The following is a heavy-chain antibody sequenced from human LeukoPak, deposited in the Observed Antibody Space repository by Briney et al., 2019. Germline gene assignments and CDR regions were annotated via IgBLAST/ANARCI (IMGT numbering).Heavy chain of an antibody. V-gene: IGHV3-9*01. D-gene: IGHD2-2*01. Sequence: GRSLRLSCAASGFTCDDYAMHWVRQDPGKGLEWVSGISWNSGSIGYADSVKGRFTISRDNAKNSLYLQMNSLRAEDTALYYCAKEYCSSTSCYPYYYYYGMDVWGQGTTVTVSS. CDR1: GFTCDDYA. J-gene: IGHJ6*02. CDR2: ISWNSGSI. CDR3: AKEYCSSTSCYPYYYYYGMDV.